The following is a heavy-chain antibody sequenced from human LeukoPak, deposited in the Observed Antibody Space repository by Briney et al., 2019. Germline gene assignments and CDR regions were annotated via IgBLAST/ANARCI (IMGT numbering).Heavy chain of an antibody. CDR2: ISWNSGSI. J-gene: IGHJ4*02. CDR3: AKGQPTRYSSGWYFDY. CDR1: GFTFNDYA. Sequence: GGSLRLSCEGSGFTFNDYAMHWVRQAPGKGLEWVSGISWNSGSIGYADSVKGRFTISRDNAKNSLYLQMNSLRAEDTALYYCAKGQPTRYSSGWYFDYWGQGTLVTVSS. V-gene: IGHV3-9*01. D-gene: IGHD6-25*01.